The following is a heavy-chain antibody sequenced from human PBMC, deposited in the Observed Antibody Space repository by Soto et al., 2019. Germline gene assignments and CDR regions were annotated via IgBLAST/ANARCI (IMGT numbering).Heavy chain of an antibody. V-gene: IGHV1-2*04. CDR3: ARVGYYDGSGYNAFNI. CDR2: INPNSGGT. D-gene: IGHD3-22*01. Sequence: ASVKVSCKASGYTFTGYYMHCVRQAPGQGLEWMGWINPNSGGTNYAQKFQGWVTMTRDTSISTAYMELSRLRSDDTAVYYCARVGYYDGSGYNAFNIWGQGTMVTVSS. J-gene: IGHJ3*02. CDR1: GYTFTGYY.